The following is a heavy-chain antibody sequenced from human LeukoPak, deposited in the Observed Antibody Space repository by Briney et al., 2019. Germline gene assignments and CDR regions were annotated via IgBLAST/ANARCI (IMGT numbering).Heavy chain of an antibody. J-gene: IGHJ6*02. V-gene: IGHV1-2*06. CDR2: INPNSGGT. D-gene: IGHD2-2*01. CDR1: GYTFTGYY. CDR3: ARDVVVPAAINYYYYYGMDV. Sequence: AASVKVSCKASGYTFTGYYIHWVRQAPGQGLEWMGRINPNSGGTNYAQKFQGRVTMTRDTSISTAYMELSRLRSDDTAVYYCARDVVVPAAINYYYYYGMDVWGQGTTVTVSS.